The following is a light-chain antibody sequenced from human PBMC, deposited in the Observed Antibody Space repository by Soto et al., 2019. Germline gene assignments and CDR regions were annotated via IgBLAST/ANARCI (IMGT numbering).Light chain of an antibody. V-gene: IGKV3-20*01. CDR3: QQYGSSPYT. Sequence: EIVLTQSPGTLSLSPGERATLSCRASQSVSSSYLAWYQQKPGQAPRLLIYRTSNRATGIPDRFSGGGSGTDFTLTISRLEPEDFAVYYCQQYGSSPYTFGQGTKLEIK. CDR2: RTS. J-gene: IGKJ2*01. CDR1: QSVSSSY.